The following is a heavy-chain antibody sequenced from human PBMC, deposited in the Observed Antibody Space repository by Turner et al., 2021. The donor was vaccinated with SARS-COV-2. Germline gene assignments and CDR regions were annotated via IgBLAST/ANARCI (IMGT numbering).Heavy chain of an antibody. V-gene: IGHV3-30*18. CDR3: AKGLRTFGYFDS. CDR1: GFSLSNYG. D-gene: IGHD3-16*01. CDR2: VSYDGTNK. Sequence: QVQLVESGGGVVQPGRSLRLSCAVSGFSLSNYGMHWVRQAPGKGLEWVGFVSYDGTNKDYADSVKGRFTISRDNSNNTLYLQMNSLRGEDTALYYCAKGLRTFGYFDSWGQGTLVTVSS. J-gene: IGHJ4*02.